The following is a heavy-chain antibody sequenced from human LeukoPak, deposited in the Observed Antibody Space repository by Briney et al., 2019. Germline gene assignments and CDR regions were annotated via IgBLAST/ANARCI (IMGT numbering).Heavy chain of an antibody. CDR2: ISAYNGNT. D-gene: IGHD3-3*01. CDR1: GYTFTSYG. Sequence: GASVKVSCKASGYTFTSYGISWVRQAPGQGLEWMGWISAYNGNTNYAQKLQGRVTMTTDTSTSTAYMELRSLRSDDTAVYYCARDLEQGGVLRFLEWPNYYYYYGMVVWGQGTTVTVSS. V-gene: IGHV1-18*01. CDR3: ARDLEQGGVLRFLEWPNYYYYYGMVV. J-gene: IGHJ6*02.